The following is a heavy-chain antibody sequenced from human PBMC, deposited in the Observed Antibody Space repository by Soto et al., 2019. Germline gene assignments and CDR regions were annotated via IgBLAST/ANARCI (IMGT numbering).Heavy chain of an antibody. J-gene: IGHJ5*02. CDR3: ARVPYSSSWSRGWFAP. CDR2: INPNSGGT. Sequence: ASVEVSCKASGYTFTGYYMHWVRQAPGQGLEWMGWINPNSGGTNYAQKFQGRVTMTRDTSISTAYMELSRLRSDDTAVYYCARVPYSSSWSRGWFAPWGQRTLVT. V-gene: IGHV1-2*02. CDR1: GYTFTGYY. D-gene: IGHD6-13*01.